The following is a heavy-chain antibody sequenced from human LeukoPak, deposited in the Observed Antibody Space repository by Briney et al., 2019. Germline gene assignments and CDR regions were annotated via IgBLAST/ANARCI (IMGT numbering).Heavy chain of an antibody. Sequence: GASVKVSCKASGGTFSSYAISWVRQAPGQGLEWMGGIIAIFGTANYAQKFQGRVTITTDESTSTAYMELSSLRSEDTAVYYCARDVLAAPYYYYYMDVWGKGTTLTVSS. CDR2: IIAIFGTA. CDR1: GGTFSSYA. V-gene: IGHV1-69*05. J-gene: IGHJ6*03. CDR3: ARDVLAAPYYYYYMDV. D-gene: IGHD2-15*01.